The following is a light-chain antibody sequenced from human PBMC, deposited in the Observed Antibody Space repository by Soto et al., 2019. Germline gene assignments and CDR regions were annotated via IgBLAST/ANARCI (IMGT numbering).Light chain of an antibody. CDR3: QQYTNGPPWT. CDR2: GAS. J-gene: IGKJ1*01. CDR1: HSVSTN. V-gene: IGKV3-15*01. Sequence: EILMTQSPATLSVSPGERATLSCRASHSVSTNLAWYQQKPGQAPRLLIFGASTRATGIPARFSGSGSGTEFNLTLRSLQSGDFSVYYCQQYTNGPPWTFGQGTKVDMK.